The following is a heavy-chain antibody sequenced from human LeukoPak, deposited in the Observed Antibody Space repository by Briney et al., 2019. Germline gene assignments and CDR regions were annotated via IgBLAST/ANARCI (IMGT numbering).Heavy chain of an antibody. Sequence: PSETLSLTCAVYGGSFSGYYWSWIRQPPGKGLEWIGEINHSGSTNYNPSLKSRVTISVDTSKNQFSLKLSSVTAADTAVYYCAREGDSRWGELSPWGQGTLVTVSS. J-gene: IGHJ1*01. D-gene: IGHD3-16*02. CDR1: GGSFSGYY. CDR3: AREGDSRWGELSP. CDR2: INHSGST. V-gene: IGHV4-34*01.